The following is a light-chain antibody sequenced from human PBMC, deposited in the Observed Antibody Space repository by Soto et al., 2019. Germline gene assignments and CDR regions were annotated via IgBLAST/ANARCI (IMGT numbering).Light chain of an antibody. CDR1: QSIRNF. CDR3: QQRYNWPWT. V-gene: IGKV3-11*01. J-gene: IGKJ1*01. Sequence: EIVLTQSPGTLSLSPGERATLSCMASQSIRNFLAWYQQKPGQAPRLLIYDASNRASGIPPRFSGSGSGTDFTLAISGLEPEDLAVYYCQQRYNWPWTFGQGTKVDIK. CDR2: DAS.